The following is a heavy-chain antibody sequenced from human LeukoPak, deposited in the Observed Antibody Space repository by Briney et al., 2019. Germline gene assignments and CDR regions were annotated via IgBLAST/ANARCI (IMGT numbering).Heavy chain of an antibody. CDR3: AREVRDSTGYGDY. Sequence: GGSLRLSCAASGFTFSDYYMSWIRQAPGKWLEWFSYISSIVSTIYYSESVNGRFSISTENANNSLYLKMNSLRAEETAVYYCAREVRDSTGYGDYWGQGTLVTVSS. CDR2: ISSIVSTI. D-gene: IGHD3-22*01. CDR1: GFTFSDYY. J-gene: IGHJ4*02. V-gene: IGHV3-11*01.